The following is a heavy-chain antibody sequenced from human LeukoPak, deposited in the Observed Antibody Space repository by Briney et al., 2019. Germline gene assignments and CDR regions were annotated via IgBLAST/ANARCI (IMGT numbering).Heavy chain of an antibody. Sequence: ASVKVSCKTSGYTFTDDYMQWVRQAPGQGLEWTGWINPNSGFTNYAQKFQGRVTMTRDTSISTAYMEVRRLRPDDTAVYYCAPHPEAYTSHLKVWGQGTLVTVSS. CDR2: INPNSGFT. D-gene: IGHD3-16*01. J-gene: IGHJ4*02. CDR1: GYTFTDDY. CDR3: APHPEAYTSHLKV. V-gene: IGHV1-2*02.